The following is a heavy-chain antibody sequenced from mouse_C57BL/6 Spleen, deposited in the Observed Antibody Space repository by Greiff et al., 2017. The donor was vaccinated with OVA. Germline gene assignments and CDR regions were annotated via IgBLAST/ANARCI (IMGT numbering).Heavy chain of an antibody. D-gene: IGHD2-4*01. CDR1: GFTFTDYY. Sequence: EVNVVESGGGLVQPGGSLSLSCAASGFTFTDYYMSWVRQPPGKALEWLGFIRNKANGYTTEYSASVKGRFTISSDNSQSILYLQMNALRAEDSAPYYCARGGDYERYAMDYWGQGTSVTVSS. V-gene: IGHV7-3*01. J-gene: IGHJ4*01. CDR2: IRNKANGYTT. CDR3: ARGGDYERYAMDY.